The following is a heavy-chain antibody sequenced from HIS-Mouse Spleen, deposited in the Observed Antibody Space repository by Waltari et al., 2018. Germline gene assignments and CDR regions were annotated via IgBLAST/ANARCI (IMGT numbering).Heavy chain of an antibody. Sequence: QLQLQESGPGLVKPSETLSLTCTVSGGSISSSRYYLGWIRQPPGQGLEWIGSIYYSGSTYYNPSLKSRVTISVDTSKNQFSLKLSSVTAADTAVYYCAREIPYSSSWYDWYFDLWGRGTLVTVSS. CDR1: GGSISSSRYY. D-gene: IGHD6-13*01. J-gene: IGHJ2*01. CDR2: IYYSGST. CDR3: AREIPYSSSWYDWYFDL. V-gene: IGHV4-39*07.